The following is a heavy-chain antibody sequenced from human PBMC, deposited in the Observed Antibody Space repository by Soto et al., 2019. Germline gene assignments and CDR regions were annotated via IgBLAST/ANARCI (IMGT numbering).Heavy chain of an antibody. D-gene: IGHD6-13*01. Sequence: SETLSLTXTVSGGSISSYYWSWIRQPPGKGLEWIGYIYDSGSTNYNPSLKSRVTISVDTSKNQFSLKLSSVTAADTAVYYCARLASSSSWANFDYWGQGTLVTVSS. J-gene: IGHJ4*02. CDR1: GGSISSYY. CDR3: ARLASSSSWANFDY. CDR2: IYDSGST. V-gene: IGHV4-59*01.